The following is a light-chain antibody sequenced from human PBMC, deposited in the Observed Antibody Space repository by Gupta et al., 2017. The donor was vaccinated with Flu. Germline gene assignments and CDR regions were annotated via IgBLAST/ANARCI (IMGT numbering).Light chain of an antibody. Sequence: IVMTQTPLSLSVSPGQPASISCRSSQSLLHRDGKTFLYWFLQKSGQPPQLLIYEVSNRFSGVPDRFSGSGSGTYFTLKISRVEAEDVGIYYCMQTTELPLTFGGGTKVEIK. CDR3: MQTTELPLT. V-gene: IGKV2D-29*01. CDR2: EVS. CDR1: QSLLHRDGKTF. J-gene: IGKJ4*01.